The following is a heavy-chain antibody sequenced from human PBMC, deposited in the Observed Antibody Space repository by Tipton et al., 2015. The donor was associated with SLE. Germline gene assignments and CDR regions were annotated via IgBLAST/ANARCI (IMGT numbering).Heavy chain of an antibody. CDR2: IYYRGDT. CDR1: GGSISRGGYI. CDR3: ARVAVAGGYMDV. D-gene: IGHD6-19*01. J-gene: IGHJ6*03. Sequence: TLSLTCTVSGGSISRGGYIWSWIRQPPGKGLEWIGYIYYRGDTNYNPSLKSRVTISVDTSKNQFSLKLSSVTAADTAVYYCARVAVAGGYMDVWGKGTTVTVSS. V-gene: IGHV4-61*08.